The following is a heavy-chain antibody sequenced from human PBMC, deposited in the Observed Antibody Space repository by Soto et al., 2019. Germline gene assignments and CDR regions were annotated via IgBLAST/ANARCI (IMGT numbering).Heavy chain of an antibody. V-gene: IGHV3-30*03. CDR1: GFTFSSYG. Sequence: QVQLVESGGGVVQPGRSLRLSCAASGFTFSSYGMHWVRQAPGKGLEWVAVISYDGSNKYYADSVKGRFTISRDNSKNALYLQMNSLRAEDTAVYYCSLTGNYYYYGMDGWGQGTTVTVSS. CDR3: SLTGNYYYYGMDG. D-gene: IGHD3-9*01. CDR2: ISYDGSNK. J-gene: IGHJ6*02.